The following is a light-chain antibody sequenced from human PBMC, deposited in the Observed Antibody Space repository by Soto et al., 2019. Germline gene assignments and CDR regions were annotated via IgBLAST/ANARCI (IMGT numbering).Light chain of an antibody. CDR1: QSISSY. CDR2: AAS. J-gene: IGKJ5*01. CDR3: QQHNSYSQIT. V-gene: IGKV1-39*01. Sequence: DIQMTQSPSSLSASVGARAPITCRARQSISSYLYWYQQKPGKAPQLLIYAASSLKSGVPSRFSGSGSGTDFTLTISSLQPEDFATYYCQQHNSYSQITFGQGTRLEIK.